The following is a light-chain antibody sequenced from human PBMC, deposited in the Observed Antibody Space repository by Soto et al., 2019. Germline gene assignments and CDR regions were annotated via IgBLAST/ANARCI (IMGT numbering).Light chain of an antibody. CDR2: DAS. CDR1: QNVGSG. J-gene: IGKJ4*01. V-gene: IGKV3-11*01. Sequence: ETVLTQSPATLSLSPGERATLSCRASQNVGSGLAWYQQRPGQAPRLLLYDASTRAPGIPARFSGSGSGTDFTLSISGLEPEDFAVFYCQQRASWPPTFGGGTKVEIK. CDR3: QQRASWPPT.